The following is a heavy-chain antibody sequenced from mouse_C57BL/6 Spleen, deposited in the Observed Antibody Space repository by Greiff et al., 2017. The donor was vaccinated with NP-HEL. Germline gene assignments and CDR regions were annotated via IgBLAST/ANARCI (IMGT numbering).Heavy chain of an antibody. Sequence: QVQLKESGAELVKPGASVKLSCKASGYTFTSYWMQWVQQRPGQGLEWIGEIDPSDSYTNYNQKFKGKATLTVDTSSSTAYMQLSSLTSEDSSVYYCARLWGYFDYWGQGTTLTVSS. D-gene: IGHD1-1*02. CDR2: IDPSDSYT. J-gene: IGHJ2*01. CDR3: ARLWGYFDY. CDR1: GYTFTSYW. V-gene: IGHV1-50*01.